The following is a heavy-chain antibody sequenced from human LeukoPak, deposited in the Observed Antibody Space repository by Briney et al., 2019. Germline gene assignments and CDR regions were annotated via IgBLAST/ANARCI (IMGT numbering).Heavy chain of an antibody. CDR1: GFTFSSYA. V-gene: IGHV3-30-3*01. Sequence: GRSLRLSCAASGFTFSSYAMHWVRQAPGKGLEWVAVISYDGSNKYYADSVKGRFTISRDNSKNTLYLQMNSLRAEDTAVYYCAREEDSSGFDDYWGQGTLVTVSS. CDR3: AREEDSSGFDDY. CDR2: ISYDGSNK. D-gene: IGHD6-19*01. J-gene: IGHJ4*02.